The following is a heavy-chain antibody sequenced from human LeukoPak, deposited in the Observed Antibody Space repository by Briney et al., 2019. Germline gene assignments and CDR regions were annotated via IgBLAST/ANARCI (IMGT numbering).Heavy chain of an antibody. Sequence: PGGSLRLSCAASGFTFSSYGMHWVRQAPGKGLEWVAVIWYDGSNKYYADSVKGRFTISRDNSKNTLYLQMNSLRAEDTAVYYCARAALSYYYDSSGYLDYWGQGTLVTVSS. CDR2: IWYDGSNK. D-gene: IGHD3-22*01. V-gene: IGHV3-33*01. CDR3: ARAALSYYYDSSGYLDY. J-gene: IGHJ4*02. CDR1: GFTFSSYG.